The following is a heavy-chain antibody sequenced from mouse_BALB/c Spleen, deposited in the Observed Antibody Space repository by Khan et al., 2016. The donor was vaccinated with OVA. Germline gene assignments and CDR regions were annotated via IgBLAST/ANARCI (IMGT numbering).Heavy chain of an antibody. CDR1: GYIFTSYW. CDR2: IYPGTNNT. J-gene: IGHJ2*01. Sequence: VQLQESGAELVKPGASVKLSCKTSGYIFTSYWIHWVKQRSGQGLEWIARIYPGTNNTYYNENLKDRATLTADKSSSTAYMQLNSLKSEDSAVYFCAREEALYYFDYWGQGTTLTVSS. D-gene: IGHD3-2*02. CDR3: AREEALYYFDY. V-gene: IGHV1S132*01.